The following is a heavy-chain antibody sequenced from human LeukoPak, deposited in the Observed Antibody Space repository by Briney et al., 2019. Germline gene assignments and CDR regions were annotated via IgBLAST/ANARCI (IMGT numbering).Heavy chain of an antibody. CDR3: ARGTAVASQCFDY. V-gene: IGHV3-48*01. CDR1: GFTFSDYS. D-gene: IGHD6-19*01. CDR2: INSGSSTI. J-gene: IGHJ4*02. Sequence: PGGSLRLSCAASGFTFSDYSMNWVRQAPGKGPEWIAYINSGSSTIYYADSVQGRFTISRDNSKNTLYLQMNSLRAEDTAVYYCARGTAVASQCFDYWGQGTLVTVSS.